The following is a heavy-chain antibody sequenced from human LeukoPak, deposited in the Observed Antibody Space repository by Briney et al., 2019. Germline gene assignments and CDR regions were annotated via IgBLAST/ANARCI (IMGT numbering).Heavy chain of an antibody. Sequence: GGSLRLSCAASGFTFSSYGMHWVRQAPGKGLEWVAVIWYDGSNKYYAGSVKGRFTISRDNSKNTLYLQMNSLRAEDTAVYYCARDSVAVAGYNWFDPWGQGTLVTVSS. CDR3: ARDSVAVAGYNWFDP. CDR1: GFTFSSYG. V-gene: IGHV3-33*01. CDR2: IWYDGSNK. D-gene: IGHD6-19*01. J-gene: IGHJ5*02.